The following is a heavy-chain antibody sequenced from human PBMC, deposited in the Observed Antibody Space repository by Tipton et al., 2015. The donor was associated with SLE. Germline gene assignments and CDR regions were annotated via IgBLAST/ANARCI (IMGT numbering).Heavy chain of an antibody. CDR2: INSGGTTT. CDR3: AREAMTVDY. J-gene: IGHJ4*02. V-gene: IGHV3-74*01. CDR1: GFTFNRFW. D-gene: IGHD2-21*02. Sequence: SLRLSCAASGFTFNRFWMHWVRQAPGKGLVWVSHINSGGTTTTYADSVRGRFTISRDNAKNTVYLQMNSLRAEDTAVYYCAREAMTVDYWGQGALVTVSS.